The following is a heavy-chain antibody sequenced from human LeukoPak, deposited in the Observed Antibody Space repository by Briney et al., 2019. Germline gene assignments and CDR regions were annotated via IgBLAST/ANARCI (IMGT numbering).Heavy chain of an antibody. Sequence: PSETLSLTCTVSGGSLSSSGFYWGWIRQPPGRGLEWIGTIYYSGSTYYKPSLKSRVTISVDKSKNQFSLKLSSVTAADTAVYYCARLVGGDVVPAAIDDYWGQGTLVTVSS. CDR2: IYYSGST. V-gene: IGHV4-39*07. J-gene: IGHJ4*02. CDR1: GGSLSSSGFY. D-gene: IGHD2-2*01. CDR3: ARLVGGDVVPAAIDDY.